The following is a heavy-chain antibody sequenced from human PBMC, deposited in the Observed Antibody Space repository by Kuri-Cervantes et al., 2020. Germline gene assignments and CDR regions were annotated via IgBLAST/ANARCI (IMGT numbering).Heavy chain of an antibody. Sequence: GGSLRLSCAASGFTFSDYYMSWIRQAPGKGLEWVSVISASGGSTYYADSVKGRFTISRDKSKNTLYMQMNSLRVEDTAVYHCARSDWFDPWGQGTLVTVSS. J-gene: IGHJ5*02. CDR3: ARSDWFDP. V-gene: IGHV3-23*01. CDR1: GFTFSDYY. CDR2: ISASGGST.